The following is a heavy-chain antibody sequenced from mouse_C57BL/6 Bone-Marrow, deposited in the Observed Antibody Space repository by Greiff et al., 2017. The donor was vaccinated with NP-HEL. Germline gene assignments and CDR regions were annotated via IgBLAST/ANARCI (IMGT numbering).Heavy chain of an antibody. J-gene: IGHJ1*03. Sequence: QVQLQQPGAELVKPGASVKLSCKASGYTFTSYWMHWVKQRPGQGLERIGMIHPNSCSTNYNEKFKSKATLTVDKSSSTAYMQLSSLTSEDSAVYYCARDWGWYFDVWGTGTTVTVSS. CDR1: GYTFTSYW. V-gene: IGHV1-64*01. CDR3: ARDWGWYFDV. CDR2: IHPNSCST. D-gene: IGHD4-1*01.